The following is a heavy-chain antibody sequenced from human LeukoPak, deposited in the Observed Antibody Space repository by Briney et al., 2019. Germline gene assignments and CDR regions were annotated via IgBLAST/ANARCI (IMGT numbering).Heavy chain of an antibody. D-gene: IGHD3-10*01. Sequence: SETLSLTCAVYGGSFSGYYWSWIRQPPGKGLEWIGEINHSGSTNYNPSLKSRVTISVDTSKNQFSLKLSSVTAADTAVYYCARGFLPALPRGGWFDPWGQGTLVTVSS. CDR2: INHSGST. J-gene: IGHJ5*02. CDR3: ARGFLPALPRGGWFDP. CDR1: GGSFSGYY. V-gene: IGHV4-34*01.